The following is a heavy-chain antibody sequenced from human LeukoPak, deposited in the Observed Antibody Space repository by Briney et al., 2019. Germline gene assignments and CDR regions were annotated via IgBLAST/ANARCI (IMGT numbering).Heavy chain of an antibody. CDR1: GFTVSSNY. D-gene: IGHD5-12*01. J-gene: IGHJ4*02. CDR2: IYSGGST. V-gene: IGHV3-53*01. CDR3: ARVGGPRYVGWYFDY. Sequence: GGSLRLSCAASGFTVSSNYMSWVRQAPGKGLEWVSVIYSGGSTYYADSVKGRFTISRDNSKNTLYLQMNSLRAEDTAVYYCARVGGPRYVGWYFDYWGQGTLVTVSS.